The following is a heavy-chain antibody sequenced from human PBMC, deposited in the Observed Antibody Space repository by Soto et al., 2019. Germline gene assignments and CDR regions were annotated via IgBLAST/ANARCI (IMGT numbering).Heavy chain of an antibody. D-gene: IGHD2-2*02. Sequence: SETLSLTCTVSGGSISSGGYYWSWIRQHPGKGLEWIGYIYYSGSTYYNPSLKSRVTISVDTSKNQFSLKLSSVTAADTAVYYCARDSVVPAAISPHYYMDVWGKGTTVTVSS. J-gene: IGHJ6*03. V-gene: IGHV4-31*03. CDR3: ARDSVVPAAISPHYYMDV. CDR2: IYYSGST. CDR1: GGSISSGGYY.